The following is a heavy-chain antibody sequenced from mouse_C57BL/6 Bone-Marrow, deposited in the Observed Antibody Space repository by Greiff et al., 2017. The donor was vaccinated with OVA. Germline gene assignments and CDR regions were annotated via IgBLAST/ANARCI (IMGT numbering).Heavy chain of an antibody. CDR2: IYPGSGST. J-gene: IGHJ2*01. CDR1: GYTFTSYW. CDR3: AREDYYYGSSPFDY. Sequence: QVQLQQPGAELVKPGASVKMSCKASGYTFTSYWITWVKQRPGQGLEWIGDIYPGSGSTNYNEKFKSKATLTVDTSSSTAYMQLSSLTSEDSAVYYCAREDYYYGSSPFDYWGQGTTLTVSS. V-gene: IGHV1-55*01. D-gene: IGHD1-1*01.